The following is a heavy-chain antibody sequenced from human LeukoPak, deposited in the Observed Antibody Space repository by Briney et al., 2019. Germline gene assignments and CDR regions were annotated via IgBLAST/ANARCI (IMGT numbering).Heavy chain of an antibody. V-gene: IGHV1-8*03. CDR2: MNPNSGNT. Sequence: ASVKVSCKASGYTFTSYDINWVRQATGQGLEWMGWMNPNSGNTGYAQKFQGRVTITRNTSISTAYMELSSLRSEDTAVYYCARGVNYGDPFDYWGQGTLVTVSS. J-gene: IGHJ4*02. CDR3: ARGVNYGDPFDY. D-gene: IGHD4-17*01. CDR1: GYTFTSYD.